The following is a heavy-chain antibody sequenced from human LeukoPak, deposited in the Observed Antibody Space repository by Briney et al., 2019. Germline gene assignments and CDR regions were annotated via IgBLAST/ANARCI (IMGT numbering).Heavy chain of an antibody. D-gene: IGHD4-23*01. V-gene: IGHV3-23*01. J-gene: IGHJ4*02. CDR2: IGGGSSNT. Sequence: GGSLRLSCAASGFTFSTYAMTWVRKAPGKGLEWASGIGGGSSNTYYADSVKGRFTISRANSKNTLYLQMNSLRAEDTAVYYCAKSLFGYGGNQVLDYWGQGTLVTVSS. CDR1: GFTFSTYA. CDR3: AKSLFGYGGNQVLDY.